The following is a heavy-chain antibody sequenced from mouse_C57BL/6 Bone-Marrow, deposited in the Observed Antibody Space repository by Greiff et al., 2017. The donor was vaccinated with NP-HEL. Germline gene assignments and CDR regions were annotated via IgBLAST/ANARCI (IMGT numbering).Heavy chain of an antibody. V-gene: IGHV1-9*01. J-gene: IGHJ3*01. D-gene: IGHD2-5*01. CDR2: ILPGSGST. CDR1: GYTFTGYW. Sequence: VQLQQSGAELMKPGASVKLSCKATGYTFTGYWIEWVKQRPGHGLEWIGEILPGSGSTNYNEKFKGKATFTADTSSNTAYMQLSSLTTEDSAIYYCARSSNSPCAKPAWFAYWGQGTLVTVSA. CDR3: ARSSNSPCAKPAWFAY.